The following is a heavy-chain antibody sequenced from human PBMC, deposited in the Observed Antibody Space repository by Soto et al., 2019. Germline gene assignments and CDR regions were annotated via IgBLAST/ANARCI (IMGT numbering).Heavy chain of an antibody. D-gene: IGHD5-12*01. V-gene: IGHV3-33*01. CDR3: ARVKQGRGGYDSPFDY. CDR1: GFIFSSYG. Sequence: QVQLVESGGGVVQPGGSLRLSCAPSGFIFSSYGMHWVRQAPGKGLEWVAVIRYDGSNKFYTDSVKGRFTISRGNSKNTLYLEMNSLRAEDTALYYCARVKQGRGGYDSPFDYWGQGTLVTVSS. J-gene: IGHJ4*02. CDR2: IRYDGSNK.